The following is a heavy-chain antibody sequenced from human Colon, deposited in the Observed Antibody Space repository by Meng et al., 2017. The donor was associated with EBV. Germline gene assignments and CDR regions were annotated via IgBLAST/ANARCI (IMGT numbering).Heavy chain of an antibody. CDR1: GGSISIGDYD. D-gene: IGHD5-18*01. CDR2: IYYSGST. Sequence: SGPGLGNPSLALSPPFSVSGGSISIGDYDWSWIRQPPGKGLELIGHIYYSGSTSYNPSLKSRVTISVDTSNNQFSLKLSSVTAADTAVYYCARVGWRQWSFDLWGRGTLVTVSS. CDR3: ARVGWRQWSFDL. V-gene: IGHV4-30-4*01. J-gene: IGHJ2*01.